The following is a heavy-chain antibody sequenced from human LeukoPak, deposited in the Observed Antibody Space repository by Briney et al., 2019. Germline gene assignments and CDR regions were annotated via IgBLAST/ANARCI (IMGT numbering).Heavy chain of an antibody. Sequence: GGSLRLSCAASGFTVNSKYMTWVRQAPGKGLEWVALMYSSGPTYYADSVKGRFTISTDNSKNTLYLQMNSLRAEDTAIYYCASKGLSSWFEYWGQGTLVTVSS. D-gene: IGHD6-13*01. CDR3: ASKGLSSWFEY. V-gene: IGHV3-53*01. J-gene: IGHJ4*02. CDR1: GFTVNSKY. CDR2: MYSSGPT.